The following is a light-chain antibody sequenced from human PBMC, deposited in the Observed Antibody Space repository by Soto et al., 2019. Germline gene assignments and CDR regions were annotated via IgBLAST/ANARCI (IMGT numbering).Light chain of an antibody. CDR1: SSDVGAYNY. CDR2: EVS. V-gene: IGLV2-8*01. J-gene: IGLJ3*02. Sequence: QSALTQPPSASGSPGQSVTISCTGTSSDVGAYNYVSWYQQYPGKAPKLMIYEVSKRPSGVPDRFSGSKSGKTASLTASGLQPEDEADYYCTSYAGSNIWVFGGGTKVTVL. CDR3: TSYAGSNIWV.